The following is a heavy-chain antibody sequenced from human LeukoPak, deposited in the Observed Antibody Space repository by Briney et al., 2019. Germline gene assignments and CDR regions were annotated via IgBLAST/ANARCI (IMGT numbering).Heavy chain of an antibody. CDR1: GFTFSSYE. Sequence: GGSLRLSCAASGFTFSSYEMNWVRQAPGKGLEWVSYISSSGSTIYYADSVKGRFTISRDNAKNSLYLQMNSLRAEDTAVYYCARIGGYCSGGSCFRAFDYWGQGTLVTVSS. V-gene: IGHV3-48*03. CDR2: ISSSGSTI. D-gene: IGHD2-15*01. CDR3: ARIGGYCSGGSCFRAFDY. J-gene: IGHJ4*02.